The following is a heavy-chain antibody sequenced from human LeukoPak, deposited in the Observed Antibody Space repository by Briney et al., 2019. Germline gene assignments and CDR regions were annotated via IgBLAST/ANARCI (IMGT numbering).Heavy chain of an antibody. J-gene: IGHJ3*02. CDR3: ARDHYGTRSDAFDI. CDR1: GLTFSNYW. V-gene: IGHV3-74*01. Sequence: PGGSLRLSCAASGLTFSNYWMHWVRQAPGKGLVWVSRIRTDGLETSYADSVKGRFTISRDSSKNTLFLQMNSLRAEDTAVYYCARDHYGTRSDAFDIWGQGTMVTVSS. CDR2: IRTDGLET. D-gene: IGHD4-17*01.